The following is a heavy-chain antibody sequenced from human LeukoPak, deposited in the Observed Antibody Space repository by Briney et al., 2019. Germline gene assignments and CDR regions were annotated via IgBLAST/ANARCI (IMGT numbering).Heavy chain of an antibody. J-gene: IGHJ3*02. CDR2: IYYSGSN. CDR3: ARVSSTGWSDDAFDI. V-gene: IGHV4-59*01. CDR1: GGSFSSYY. Sequence: PSETLSLTCAVYGGSFSSYYWSWIRQPPGKGLEWIGYIYYSGSNNYNPSLKSRVTISVDTSKNQFSLKLSSVTAADTAVYYCARVSSTGWSDDAFDIWGQGTMVTVSS. D-gene: IGHD6-19*01.